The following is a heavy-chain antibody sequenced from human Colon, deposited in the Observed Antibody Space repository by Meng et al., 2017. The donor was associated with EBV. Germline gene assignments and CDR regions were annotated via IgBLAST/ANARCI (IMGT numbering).Heavy chain of an antibody. J-gene: IGHJ5*02. CDR3: VRDRPTWT. Sequence: EARLLESGGGLVQPGGALRLSCAASGFTFSSYAMSSVRQAPGKGLEWVSAMSGSGGSTYYADSVKGRLTISRDNSKNTLYLQVNSLRVEDTALYYCVRDRPTWTWGQGTLVTVSS. CDR1: GFTFSSYA. CDR2: MSGSGGST. V-gene: IGHV3-23*01. D-gene: IGHD3-3*01.